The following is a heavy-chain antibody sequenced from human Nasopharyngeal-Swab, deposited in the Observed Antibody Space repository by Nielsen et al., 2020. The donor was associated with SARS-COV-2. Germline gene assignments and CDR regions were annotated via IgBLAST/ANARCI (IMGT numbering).Heavy chain of an antibody. CDR1: GGTFSSYA. CDR2: MNPHSGNT. CDR3: ARKGAMDV. J-gene: IGHJ6*02. V-gene: IGHV1-8*02. Sequence: ASVKVSCKASGGTFSSYAVNWVRQGTGQGLEWMGWMNPHSGNTGYAQNFQGRVSMTRNTSISTAYMELRSLRLEDTAVYYCARKGAMDVWGQGTTVTVSS.